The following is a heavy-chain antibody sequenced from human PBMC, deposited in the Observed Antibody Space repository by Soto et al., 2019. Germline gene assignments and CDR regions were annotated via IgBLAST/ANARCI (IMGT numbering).Heavy chain of an antibody. CDR2: ISYDGSNK. CDR1: GFTFSGYG. J-gene: IGHJ4*02. V-gene: IGHV3-30*18. D-gene: IGHD3-10*01. Sequence: TGVSLRVSYAAAGFTFSGYGGHWVRQTPGKGLEWVAVISYDGSNKYYADSVKGRFTISRDNSKNTLYLQMNSLRAEDTAVYYCAKDMFDYGSGSYFDYWGQGTLVTVSS. CDR3: AKDMFDYGSGSYFDY.